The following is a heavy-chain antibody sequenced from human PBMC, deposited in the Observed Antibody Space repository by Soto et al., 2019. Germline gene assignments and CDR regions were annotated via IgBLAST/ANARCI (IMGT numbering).Heavy chain of an antibody. CDR2: INHSGST. J-gene: IGHJ6*03. V-gene: IGHV4-34*01. CDR1: GGSFSGYY. D-gene: IGHD2-2*01. Sequence: SETLSLTCTVYGGSFSGYYWSWIRQPPGKGLEWIGEINHSGSTNYNPSLKSRVTISVDTSNNHFSLRLSSVTAADTAVYYCAKEMGFCTTTSCHAGPLYYYMDVWGKGTTVTVSS. CDR3: AKEMGFCTTTSCHAGPLYYYMDV.